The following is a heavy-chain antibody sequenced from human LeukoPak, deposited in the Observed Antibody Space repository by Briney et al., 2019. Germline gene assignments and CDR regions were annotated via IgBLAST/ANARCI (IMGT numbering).Heavy chain of an antibody. D-gene: IGHD3-10*01. CDR3: AKSIRGLLWFGEPAFDAFDI. Sequence: PGGSLRLSCAASGFTFSSYAMSWVRQAPGEGLEWVSAISGSGGSTYYADSVKGRFTVSRDNSKNTLYLQMNSLRAEDTAVYYCAKSIRGLLWFGEPAFDAFDIWGQGTMVTVSS. CDR1: GFTFSSYA. CDR2: ISGSGGST. J-gene: IGHJ3*02. V-gene: IGHV3-23*01.